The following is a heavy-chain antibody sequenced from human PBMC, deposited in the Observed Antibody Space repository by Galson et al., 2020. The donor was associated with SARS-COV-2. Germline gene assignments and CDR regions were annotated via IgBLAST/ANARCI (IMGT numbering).Heavy chain of an antibody. V-gene: IGHV4-4*07. CDR3: AGKREGRHFDL. CDR2: VHDSGST. Sequence: SQTLSLTCPVSGGSISNYYWTWIRQPAGKGLEWIGRVHDSGSTNYKPSLKSRVAMSIDPSRNQFSLNLRSVTAADTGMYDCAGKREGRHFDLWGRGTLVTVSS. J-gene: IGHJ2*01. CDR1: GGSISNYY.